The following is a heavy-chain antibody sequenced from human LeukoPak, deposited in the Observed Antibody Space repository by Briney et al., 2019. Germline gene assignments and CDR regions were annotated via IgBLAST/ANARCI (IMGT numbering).Heavy chain of an antibody. J-gene: IGHJ6*04. CDR3: ARPDTGRSWFNPYYYHGMDV. Sequence: GGSLRLSCAASGFTFSSYAMHWVRQAPGKGLEWVAVISYDGSNKYYADSVKGRFTISRDNSKNTLYLQMNSLRAEDTAVYYCARPDTGRSWFNPYYYHGMDVWGKGTTVTVSS. CDR2: ISYDGSNK. D-gene: IGHD6-13*01. V-gene: IGHV3-30*04. CDR1: GFTFSSYA.